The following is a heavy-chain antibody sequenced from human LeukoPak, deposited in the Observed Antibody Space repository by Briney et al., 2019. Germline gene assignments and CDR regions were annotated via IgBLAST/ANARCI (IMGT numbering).Heavy chain of an antibody. V-gene: IGHV3-23*01. CDR3: AKELGYCSSTSCFSAFDY. D-gene: IGHD2-2*01. CDR1: GFTFSNAW. CDR2: ISGSGGST. J-gene: IGHJ4*02. Sequence: GGSLRLSCAASGFTFSNAWMNWVRQAPGKGLEWVSAISGSGGSTYYADSVKGRFTISRDNSKNTLYLQMNSLRAEDTAVYYCAKELGYCSSTSCFSAFDYWGQGTLVTVSS.